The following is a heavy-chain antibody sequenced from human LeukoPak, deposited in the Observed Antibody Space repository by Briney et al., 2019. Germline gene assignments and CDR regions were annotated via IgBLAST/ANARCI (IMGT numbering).Heavy chain of an antibody. Sequence: GGSLRLSCAASGFTFSSYGMHWVRQAPGKGLEWVACIWSDGTNEHYADSMKGRFTISRDNSKNTLYLQMNSLRAEDTAVYYCAGERRGLRFGETYFDPWGQGTLVTVSS. D-gene: IGHD3-10*01. CDR2: IWSDGTNE. CDR1: GFTFSSYG. V-gene: IGHV3-33*01. CDR3: AGERRGLRFGETYFDP. J-gene: IGHJ5*02.